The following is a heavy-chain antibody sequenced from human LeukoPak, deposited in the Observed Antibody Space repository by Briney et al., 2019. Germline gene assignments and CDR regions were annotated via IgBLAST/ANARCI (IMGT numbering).Heavy chain of an antibody. CDR3: AREAGYHSFDY. Sequence: SETLSLTCTVSGGSISSYYWSWIRQPPGKGLEWIGYIYYSGSTNYNPSLKSRVTISVDTSKNQFSLKLSSVTAADTAVHYCAREAGYHSFDYWGQGTLVTVSS. J-gene: IGHJ4*02. V-gene: IGHV4-59*01. CDR1: GGSISSYY. D-gene: IGHD3-9*01. CDR2: IYYSGST.